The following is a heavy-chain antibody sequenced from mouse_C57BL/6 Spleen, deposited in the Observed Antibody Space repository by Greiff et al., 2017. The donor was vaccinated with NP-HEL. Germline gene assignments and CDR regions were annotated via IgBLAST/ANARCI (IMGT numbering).Heavy chain of an antibody. Sequence: DVKLVESGGDLVKPGGSLKLSCAASGFTFSSYGMSWVRQTPDKRLEWVATISSGGSYTYYPDSVKGRFTISRDNAKNTLYLQMSSLKSEDTAMYYCARHTAPYFDYWGQGTTLTVSS. CDR1: GFTFSSYG. CDR3: ARHTAPYFDY. CDR2: ISSGGSYT. V-gene: IGHV5-6*02. J-gene: IGHJ2*01. D-gene: IGHD1-2*01.